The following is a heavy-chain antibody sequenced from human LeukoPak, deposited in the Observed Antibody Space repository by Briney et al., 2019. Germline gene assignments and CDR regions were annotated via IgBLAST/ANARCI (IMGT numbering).Heavy chain of an antibody. CDR1: GFTFSNYW. Sequence: GGSLRLSCAASGFTFSNYWMHRVRQAPGKGLVWVSRINSDGSTTIYADSVKGRFTISRDNAKNTLYLQMSSLRAEDTAVYYCARPGDGFDYWGQGTLVTVSS. V-gene: IGHV3-74*01. D-gene: IGHD1-1*01. CDR3: ARPGDGFDY. CDR2: INSDGSTT. J-gene: IGHJ4*02.